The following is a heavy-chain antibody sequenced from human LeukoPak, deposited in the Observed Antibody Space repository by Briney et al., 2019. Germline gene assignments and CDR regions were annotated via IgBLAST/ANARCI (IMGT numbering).Heavy chain of an antibody. Sequence: ASVKVSCKASGYTFTGYYMHWVRQAPGQGLEWMGWINPNSGGTNYAQKFQGRVTMTRDTSISTAYMELSRLRSDDTAVYYCARDPPPYYDFWSGFDYWGQGTLVTVSP. J-gene: IGHJ4*02. CDR3: ARDPPPYYDFWSGFDY. D-gene: IGHD3-3*01. V-gene: IGHV1-2*02. CDR1: GYTFTGYY. CDR2: INPNSGGT.